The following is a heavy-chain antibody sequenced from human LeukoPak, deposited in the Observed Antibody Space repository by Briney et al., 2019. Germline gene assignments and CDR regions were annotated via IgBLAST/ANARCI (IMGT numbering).Heavy chain of an antibody. V-gene: IGHV3-74*01. CDR1: GFTFSSYW. CDR2: INSDGSST. Sequence: GGSLRLSCAASGFTFSSYWMHWVRQAPGKGLVWVSRINSDGSSTSHADSVKGRFTISRDNAKNTLYLQMNSLRAEDTAVYYCASGLGVRGVYDFDYWGQGTLVTVSS. D-gene: IGHD3-10*01. CDR3: ASGLGVRGVYDFDY. J-gene: IGHJ4*02.